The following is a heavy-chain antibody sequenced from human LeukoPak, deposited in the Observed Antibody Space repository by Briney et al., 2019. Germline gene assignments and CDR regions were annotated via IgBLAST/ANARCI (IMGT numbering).Heavy chain of an antibody. D-gene: IGHD3-3*01. CDR1: GGSFSGYY. CDR3: ARGLSTIWYYDFWSGYYKQSFDY. Sequence: SETLSLTCAIYGGSFSGYYWSWIRQPPGKGLEWIGEINHSGSTNYNPSLKSRVTISVDTSKNQFSLKLSSVTAADTAVYYCARGLSTIWYYDFWSGYYKQSFDYWGQGTLVTVPS. V-gene: IGHV4-34*01. CDR2: INHSGST. J-gene: IGHJ4*02.